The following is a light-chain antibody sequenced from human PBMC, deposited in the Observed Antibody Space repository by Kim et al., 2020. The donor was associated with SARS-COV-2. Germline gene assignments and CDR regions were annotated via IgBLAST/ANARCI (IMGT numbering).Light chain of an antibody. CDR1: KILVHSDGSTY. CDR2: KIS. V-gene: IGKV2-24*01. J-gene: IGKJ2*01. CDR3: FQATRNPQR. Sequence: QPASISCKSSKILVHSDGSTYMCWLQQRPCQSPRRLIYKISDRFAGVPDRFRDRGARTDFTLRISRVETEDVGVYYCFQATRNPQRFGQGTKLEI.